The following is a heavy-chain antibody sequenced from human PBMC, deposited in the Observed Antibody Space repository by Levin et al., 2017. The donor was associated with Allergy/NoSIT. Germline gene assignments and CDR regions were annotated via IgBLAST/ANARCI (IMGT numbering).Heavy chain of an antibody. J-gene: IGHJ2*01. CDR1: GFTFSSYA. Sequence: GESLKISCAASGFTFSSYAMSWVRQAPGKGLEWVSAISGSGGSTYYADSVKGRFTISRDNSKNTLYLQMNSLRAEDTAVYYCARRGRFVEWLLGGWYFDLWGRGTLVTVSS. CDR2: ISGSGGST. V-gene: IGHV3-23*01. CDR3: ARRGRFVEWLLGGWYFDL. D-gene: IGHD3-3*01.